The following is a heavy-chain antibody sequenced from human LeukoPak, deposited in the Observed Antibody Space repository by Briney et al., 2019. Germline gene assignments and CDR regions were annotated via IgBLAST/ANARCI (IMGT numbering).Heavy chain of an antibody. D-gene: IGHD3-22*01. CDR1: GGSISSYY. V-gene: IGHV4-59*01. J-gene: IGHJ4*02. CDR3: ARGPDGYYYDSSGWQFDY. Sequence: SETLSLTCTVSGGSISSYYWSWIRQPPGKGLEWIGYIYYSGSTNYNPSFKSRVTISVDTSKNQFSLKLSSVTAADTAVYYCARGPDGYYYDSSGWQFDYWGQGTLVTVSS. CDR2: IYYSGST.